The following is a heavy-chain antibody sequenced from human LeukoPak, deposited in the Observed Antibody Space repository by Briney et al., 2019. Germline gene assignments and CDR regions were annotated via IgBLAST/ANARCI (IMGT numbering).Heavy chain of an antibody. CDR2: IYTSGAA. CDR1: GDSISSGNYF. CDR3: AGSPRYGDYTKFDY. J-gene: IGHJ4*02. Sequence: PSQTLSLTCTVSGDSISSGNYFWNWVRQPAGKGLEWCGRIYTSGAADYNPSLKSRVTISVDTSKNEFSLKLTSVTAADTAVYYCAGSPRYGDYTKFDYWGQGTLVTVTS. D-gene: IGHD4-17*01. V-gene: IGHV4-61*02.